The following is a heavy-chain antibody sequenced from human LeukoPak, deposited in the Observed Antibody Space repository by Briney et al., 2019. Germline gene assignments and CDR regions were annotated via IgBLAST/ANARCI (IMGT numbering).Heavy chain of an antibody. D-gene: IGHD3-10*01. CDR3: ARAPLSGDARDYYMDV. J-gene: IGHJ6*03. CDR2: INHSGST. V-gene: IGHV4-34*01. CDR1: GGSFSGYY. Sequence: SETLSLTCAVYGGSFSGYYWSWIRQPPGKGLEWIGEINHSGSTNYNPSLKSRVTISVDTSKNQFSLKLSSVTAADTAVYYCARAPLSGDARDYYMDVWGKGTTVTVSS.